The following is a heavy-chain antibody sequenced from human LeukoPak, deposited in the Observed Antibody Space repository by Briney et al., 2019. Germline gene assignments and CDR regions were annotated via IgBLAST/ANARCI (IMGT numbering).Heavy chain of an antibody. Sequence: GGSLRLSCAASGFTSTKYALNWVRQAPGKGLEWVSVLIGSSGSTDYADSVKGRFTMSRDISKNTLFQQMNSLRAEDTAIYYCAKGAYDYIEIAYFDSWGQGTLVTVSS. CDR1: GFTSTKYA. J-gene: IGHJ4*02. CDR3: AKGAYDYIEIAYFDS. CDR2: LIGSSGST. D-gene: IGHD5-12*01. V-gene: IGHV3-23*01.